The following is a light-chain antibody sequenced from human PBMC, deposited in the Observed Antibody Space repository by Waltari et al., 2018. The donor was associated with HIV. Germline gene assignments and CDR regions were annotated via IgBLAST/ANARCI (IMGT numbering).Light chain of an antibody. CDR1: QNIRSY. V-gene: IGKV1-39*01. Sequence: DIQMTQSPASLSASVGDRVTITCRASQNIRSYLNWYQHKPGKGPRLLIYAALNLQSSVPSMFSASCSATDFPLTISSLQPDDFATYYYQQTYTNSLFGQGTKVEIK. J-gene: IGKJ1*01. CDR3: QQTYTNSL. CDR2: AAL.